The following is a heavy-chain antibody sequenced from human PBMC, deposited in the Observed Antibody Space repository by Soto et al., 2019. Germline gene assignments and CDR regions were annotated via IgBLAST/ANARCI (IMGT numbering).Heavy chain of an antibody. V-gene: IGHV1-18*01. CDR2: ISTYNGNT. J-gene: IGHJ5*02. CDR1: GYIFTSYG. CDR3: AKDNGQWLVST. Sequence: QVQLVQSGAEVKRPGASVRVSCQASGYIFTSYGIGWVRQAPGQGLEWMGRISTYNGNTNYAQKFQGRVTMTTERATSTAYMEVRSLISDDTAVYYCAKDNGQWLVSTLGQGTLVTVS. D-gene: IGHD6-19*01.